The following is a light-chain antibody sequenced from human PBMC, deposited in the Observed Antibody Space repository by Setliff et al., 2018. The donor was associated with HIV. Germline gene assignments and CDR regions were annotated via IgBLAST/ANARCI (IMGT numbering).Light chain of an antibody. CDR3: YSYTSSSTSV. J-gene: IGLJ1*01. CDR1: SGDVGRYNL. V-gene: IGLV2-14*02. Sequence: QSVLTQPASVSGSPGQSITISCTGTSGDVGRYNLVSWYQQQPGKPPKLMIYQASKRPSGVSNRFSGSKSGNTASLTISGLQAEDEADYYCYSYTSSSTSVFGTGTKVTVL. CDR2: QAS.